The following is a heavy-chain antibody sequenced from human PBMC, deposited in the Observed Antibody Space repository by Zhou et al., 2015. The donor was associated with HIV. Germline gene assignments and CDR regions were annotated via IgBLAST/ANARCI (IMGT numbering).Heavy chain of an antibody. CDR3: ARSYSYGYGYYYGMDV. CDR1: GYTFTSYD. CDR2: MNPNSGNT. D-gene: IGHD5-18*01. V-gene: IGHV1-8*01. Sequence: QVQLVQSGAEVKKPGASVKVSCKASGYTFTSYDINWVRQATGQGLEWMGWMNPNSGNTGYAQKFQGRVTMTRNTSISTAYMELSSLRSEDTAVYYCARSYSYGYGYYYGMDVWGQGTTVTVSS. J-gene: IGHJ6*02.